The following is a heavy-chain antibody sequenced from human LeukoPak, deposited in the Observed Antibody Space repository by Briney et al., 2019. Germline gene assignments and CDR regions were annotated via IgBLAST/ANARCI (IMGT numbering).Heavy chain of an antibody. Sequence: SETLSLTCAVYGGSFSGYYWSWIRQPPGKGLEWIGEINHSGSTNYNPSLKSRVTISVDTSRNQFSLKLSSVTAADTAVYYCARAEGYGDPNTLDYWGQGTLVTVPS. CDR1: GGSFSGYY. V-gene: IGHV4-34*01. CDR3: ARAEGYGDPNTLDY. D-gene: IGHD4-17*01. J-gene: IGHJ4*02. CDR2: INHSGST.